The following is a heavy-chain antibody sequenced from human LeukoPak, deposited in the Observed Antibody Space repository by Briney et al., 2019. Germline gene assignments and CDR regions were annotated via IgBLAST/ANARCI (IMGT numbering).Heavy chain of an antibody. Sequence: PSETQSLTCAVYGGSISGYYWSWIRQPPGKGLEWIGEINHSGSTNYNPSLKSRVTISVDTSKNQFSLKLSSVTAADTAVYYCATRPRRDGYKAWGQGTLVTVSS. J-gene: IGHJ5*02. CDR1: GGSISGYY. V-gene: IGHV4-34*01. CDR3: ATRPRRDGYKA. D-gene: IGHD5-24*01. CDR2: INHSGST.